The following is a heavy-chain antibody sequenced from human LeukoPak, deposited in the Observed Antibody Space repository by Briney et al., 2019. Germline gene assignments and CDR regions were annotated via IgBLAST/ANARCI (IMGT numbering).Heavy chain of an antibody. J-gene: IGHJ6*02. CDR3: ARGQQQLYGYYGMDV. CDR2: ISYDGSNK. CDR1: GFTFSSYA. V-gene: IGHV3-30-3*01. Sequence: GGSLRLSCAASGFTFSSYAMHWVRQAPGKGLEWVAVISYDGSNKYYADSVKGRFTISRDNSKNTLYLQMNSLRAEDTAVYYCARGQQQLYGYYGMDVWGQGTTVTVSS. D-gene: IGHD6-13*01.